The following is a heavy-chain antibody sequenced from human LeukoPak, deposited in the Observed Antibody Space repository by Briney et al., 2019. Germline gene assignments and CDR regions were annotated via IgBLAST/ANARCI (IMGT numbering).Heavy chain of an antibody. CDR3: AKTSEWELLDY. CDR1: GFTFSSYG. V-gene: IGHV3-30*18. J-gene: IGHJ4*02. Sequence: GGSLRLSRAASGFTFSSYGMHWVRQAPGKGLEWVAVISYDGSNKYYADSVKGRFTISRDNSKNTLYLQMNSLRAEDTAVYYCAKTSEWELLDYWGQGTLVTVSS. CDR2: ISYDGSNK. D-gene: IGHD1-26*01.